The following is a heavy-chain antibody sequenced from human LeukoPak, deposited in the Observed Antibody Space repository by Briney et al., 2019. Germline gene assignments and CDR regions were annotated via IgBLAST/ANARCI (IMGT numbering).Heavy chain of an antibody. Sequence: PSGTLSLTCAVSGGSIGSSNWWSWVRQPPGKGLEWIGEIYYSGNTNYNSSLKSRVTISIDKSKNQFSLKLSSVTAADTAVYYCAREVRFSMVRGEIDCWGQGTLVTVSS. D-gene: IGHD3-10*01. CDR2: IYYSGNT. CDR3: AREVRFSMVRGEIDC. J-gene: IGHJ4*02. CDR1: GGSIGSSNW. V-gene: IGHV4-4*02.